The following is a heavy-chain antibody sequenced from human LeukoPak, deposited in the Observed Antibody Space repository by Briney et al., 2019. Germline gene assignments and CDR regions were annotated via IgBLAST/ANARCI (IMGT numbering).Heavy chain of an antibody. Sequence: GGSLRLSCAAPGFTFSSCAMHWVRQAPGKGLEWVAVISYDGSNKYYADSVKGRFTISRDNSKNTLYLQMNSLRAEDTAVYYCARAGYYYDSSGPPGVWGQGTMVTVSS. CDR3: ARAGYYYDSSGPPGV. D-gene: IGHD3-22*01. V-gene: IGHV3-30*04. CDR2: ISYDGSNK. CDR1: GFTFSSCA. J-gene: IGHJ3*01.